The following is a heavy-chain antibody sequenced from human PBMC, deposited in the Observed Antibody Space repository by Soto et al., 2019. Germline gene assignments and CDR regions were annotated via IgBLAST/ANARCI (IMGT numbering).Heavy chain of an antibody. Sequence: ESGGALVKPGGSLRLSCVSSGFTFSSAWMSWVRQAPGKGLEWVARVKSSSDGGAIHYAAPVKGRFTISRDDAGGMLYLQMNGLKNEASAVYYCTDFARWGQGTSVTVSS. CDR1: GFTFSSAW. CDR2: VKSSSDGGAI. V-gene: IGHV3-15*02. CDR3: TDFAR. D-gene: IGHD6-6*01. J-gene: IGHJ4*02.